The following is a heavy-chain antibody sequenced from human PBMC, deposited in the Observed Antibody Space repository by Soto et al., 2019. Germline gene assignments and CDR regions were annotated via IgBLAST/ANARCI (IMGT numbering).Heavy chain of an antibody. CDR2: INPNNGVT. CDR1: GYMFTGFD. D-gene: IGHD6-19*01. J-gene: IGHJ4*02. V-gene: IGHV1-2*02. Sequence: ASLKVSCKSSGYMFTGFDLHWVRQAHGQGLEWMGWINPNNGVTTYAKNFQGRVTMTRDSSIITAYMELSSLRPDDTAVYFCAAAAIPVAGRHPDFWGQGTVVTV. CDR3: AAAAIPVAGRHPDF.